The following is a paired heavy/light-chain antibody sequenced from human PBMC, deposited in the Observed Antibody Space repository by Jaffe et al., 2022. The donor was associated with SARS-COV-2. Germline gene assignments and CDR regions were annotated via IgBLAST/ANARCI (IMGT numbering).Light chain of an antibody. J-gene: IGKJ2*01. CDR1: QSVSSN. CDR2: GAS. CDR3: HQYNKWPRS. V-gene: IGKV3-15*01. Sequence: IVVTQSPGTLSVSPGEGATLSCRASQSVSSNLAWYQQKPGQAPRLLIYGASTRATGVPARFSGSGSGTEFTLTISSLQSEDFAVYYCHQYNKWPRSFGQGTKLEIK.
Heavy chain of an antibody. CDR1: GFTFSSYA. CDR3: AKIGAFCSDTSCYFPDY. V-gene: IGHV3-23*04. D-gene: IGHD2-2*01. J-gene: IGHJ4*02. CDR2: ISANGAST. Sequence: EVQLVESGGGFVQPGGSLRLSCAASGFTFSSYAMSWVRQAPGEGLEWVSAISANGASTYYPDSVKGRFTISRDYSKNTLYLQMNSLRAEDTAVYYCAKIGAFCSDTSCYFPDYWGQGSLVTVSS.